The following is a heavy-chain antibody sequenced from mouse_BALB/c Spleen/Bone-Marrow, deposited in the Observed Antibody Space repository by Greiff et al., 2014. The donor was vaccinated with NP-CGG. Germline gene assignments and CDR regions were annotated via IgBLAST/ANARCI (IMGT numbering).Heavy chain of an antibody. CDR3: AREIYYGNYAWFAY. CDR2: IWAGGST. V-gene: IGHV2-9*02. Sequence: VKVEESGPGLVAPSQSLSITCTVSGFSLTSYGVHWVRQPPGKGLEWLGVIWAGGSTNYNSALMSRLSISKDNSKSQVFLKMNSLQTDDTAMYYCAREIYYGNYAWFAYWGQGTLVTVSA. J-gene: IGHJ3*01. D-gene: IGHD2-1*01. CDR1: GFSLTSYG.